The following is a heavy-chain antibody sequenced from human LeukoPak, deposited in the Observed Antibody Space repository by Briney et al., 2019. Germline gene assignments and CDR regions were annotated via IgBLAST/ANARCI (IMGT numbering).Heavy chain of an antibody. J-gene: IGHJ4*02. CDR1: VVSISSYY. Sequence: SETLSLTCAASVVSISSYYRSWIRQTPGKGLEWIGYIYYSGSTYYNPSLASRVTISVDTSKDQFYLRLTSVTAADTAVYYCARHGSRAVAGYFDYWGQGTLVTVSS. CDR2: IYYSGST. V-gene: IGHV4-59*08. D-gene: IGHD6-19*01. CDR3: ARHGSRAVAGYFDY.